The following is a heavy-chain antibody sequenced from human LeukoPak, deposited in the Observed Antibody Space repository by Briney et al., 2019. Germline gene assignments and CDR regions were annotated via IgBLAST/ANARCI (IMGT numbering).Heavy chain of an antibody. CDR3: ARIHRSNWFDP. J-gene: IGHJ5*02. CDR2: ITTGGRTM. D-gene: IGHD5-18*01. V-gene: IGHV3-11*01. CDR1: GITLSDHY. Sequence: GGSLRLSCAASGITLSDHYMSWIRQAPGKGPEWVSYITTGGRTMYYADSVRGRFTISGDDAKNSLYLQMNSLRADDTAVYFCARIHRSNWFDPWGQGTLVTVSS.